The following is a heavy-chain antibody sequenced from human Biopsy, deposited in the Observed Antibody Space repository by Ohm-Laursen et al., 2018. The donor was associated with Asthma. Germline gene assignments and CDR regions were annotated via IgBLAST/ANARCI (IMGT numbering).Heavy chain of an antibody. V-gene: IGHV1-3*01. J-gene: IGHJ3*01. CDR2: INAGNGNT. Sequence: ASVKASCKASGYTFIHYAIHWVRQAPGQRLEWMVWINAGNGNTKYSQKFQGRVTITRDTSASTAYMDLRRLRSEDTAMYYCARTYSDFLTGQVNDAFALWGQGTMVTVSS. CDR3: ARTYSDFLTGQVNDAFAL. D-gene: IGHD3-9*01. CDR1: GYTFIHYA.